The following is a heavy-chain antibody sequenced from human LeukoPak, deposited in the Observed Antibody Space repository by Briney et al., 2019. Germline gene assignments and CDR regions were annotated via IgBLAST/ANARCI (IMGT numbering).Heavy chain of an antibody. CDR2: ISGSGGST. CDR3: AKDPLISIGVVTGDAFDI. CDR1: GFTFSSYA. D-gene: IGHD3-3*01. V-gene: IGHV3-23*01. J-gene: IGHJ3*02. Sequence: QSGGSLRLSCAASGFTFSSYAMSWVRQAPGKGLEWVSAISGSGGSTYYADSVKGRFTISRDNSKNTLYLQMNSLRAEDTAVYYCAKDPLISIGVVTGDAFDIWGQGTMVTVSS.